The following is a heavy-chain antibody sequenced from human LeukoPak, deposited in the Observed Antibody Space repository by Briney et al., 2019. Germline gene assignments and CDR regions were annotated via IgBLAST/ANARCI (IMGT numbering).Heavy chain of an antibody. CDR3: ARPLYSYSSGVDY. CDR1: GFTFSNYW. CDR2: INGDGSST. J-gene: IGHJ4*02. V-gene: IGHV3-74*01. Sequence: GGSLRLSCAASGFTFSNYWMHWVRQDPGKGLLWVSRINGDGSSTAYADSVEGRFTISRDNAKNTLYLQMNSLRVEDTAVYYCARPLYSYSSGVDYWGQGTLVTVSS. D-gene: IGHD2-21*01.